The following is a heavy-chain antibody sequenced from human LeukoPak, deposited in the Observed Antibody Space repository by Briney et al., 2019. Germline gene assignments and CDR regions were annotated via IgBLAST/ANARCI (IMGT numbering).Heavy chain of an antibody. D-gene: IGHD2-15*01. CDR3: TVVGAISGA. V-gene: IGHV3-15*04. CDR1: GFTFSNAW. Sequence: PGGSLRLSCTVSGFTFSNAWMTWIRQAPGKGLEWVGRIVSKTDGGTIDYAAPVRGRFTISRDDSKNTVYLQMNSLKTEDTAVYYCTVVGAISGAWGQGTLVTVSS. J-gene: IGHJ5*02. CDR2: IVSKTDGGTI.